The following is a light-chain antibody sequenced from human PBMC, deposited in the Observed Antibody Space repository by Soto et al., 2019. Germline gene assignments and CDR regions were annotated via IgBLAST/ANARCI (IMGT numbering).Light chain of an antibody. Sequence: QAVVTQEPSLTVSPGGTVTLTCGSSTGAVTSDHFPYWFQQKPGQAPKTLIYDTYNRHSWTPARFSGSLLGGKAALTLSGAQPEDEADYYCLLSYSDGYVIFGGGTQLTVL. CDR2: DTY. J-gene: IGLJ2*01. CDR3: LLSYSDGYVI. V-gene: IGLV7-46*01. CDR1: TGAVTSDHF.